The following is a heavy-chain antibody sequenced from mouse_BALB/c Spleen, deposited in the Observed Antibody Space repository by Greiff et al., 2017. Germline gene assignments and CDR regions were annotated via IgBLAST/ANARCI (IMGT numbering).Heavy chain of an antibody. V-gene: IGHV1-7*01. CDR3: ARRDYYRYDEFAY. D-gene: IGHD2-14*01. CDR1: GYTFTSYW. Sequence: QVQLQQSGAELAKPGASVKMSCKASGYTFTSYWMHWVKQRPGQGLEWIGYINPSTGYTEYNQKFKDKATLTADKSSSTAYMQLSSLTSEDSAVYYCARRDYYRYDEFAYWGQGTLVTVSA. CDR2: INPSTGYT. J-gene: IGHJ3*01.